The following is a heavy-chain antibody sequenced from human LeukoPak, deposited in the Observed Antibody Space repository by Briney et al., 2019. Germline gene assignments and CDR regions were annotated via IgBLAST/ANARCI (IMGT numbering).Heavy chain of an antibody. Sequence: GGSLRLSCAASGFTFSSYSMNWVRQAPGKWLEWVSSISSSSSYIYYADSVKGRFTISRDSAKNSLYPQMNSLRAEDTAVYYCARAWVTATSDAFDIWGQGTMVTVSS. J-gene: IGHJ3*02. CDR2: ISSSSSYI. V-gene: IGHV3-21*01. CDR3: ARAWVTATSDAFDI. D-gene: IGHD2-21*02. CDR1: GFTFSSYS.